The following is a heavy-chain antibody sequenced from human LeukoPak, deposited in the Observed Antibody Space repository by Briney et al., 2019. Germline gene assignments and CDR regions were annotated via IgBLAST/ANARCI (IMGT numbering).Heavy chain of an antibody. Sequence: ASVKVSCKASGYTFTGYYMHWVRQAPGQGLEWMGWINPNSGGTNYAQKFQGRVTMTKDTSVSTAYMELSRLRSDDTAVYYCARGYELAVAGTVGYWGQGTLVTVSS. J-gene: IGHJ4*02. D-gene: IGHD6-19*01. CDR3: ARGYELAVAGTVGY. V-gene: IGHV1-2*02. CDR1: GYTFTGYY. CDR2: INPNSGGT.